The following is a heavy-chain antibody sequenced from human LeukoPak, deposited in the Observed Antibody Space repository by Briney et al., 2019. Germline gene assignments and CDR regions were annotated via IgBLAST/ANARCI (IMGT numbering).Heavy chain of an antibody. Sequence: GGSLRLSCAASGFTFSHYYMHWVRQAPGKGLEWVAVISYDGSNKYYADSVKGRFTISRDNSKNTLYLQMNSLRAEDTAVYYCAKDFIIAAADYYFDYWGQGTLVTVSS. CDR2: ISYDGSNK. D-gene: IGHD6-13*01. CDR1: GFTFSHYY. V-gene: IGHV3-30*18. J-gene: IGHJ4*02. CDR3: AKDFIIAAADYYFDY.